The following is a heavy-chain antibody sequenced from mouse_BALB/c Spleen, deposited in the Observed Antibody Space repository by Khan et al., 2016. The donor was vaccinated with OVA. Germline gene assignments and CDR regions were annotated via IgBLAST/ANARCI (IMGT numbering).Heavy chain of an antibody. CDR2: IIPSYGDT. D-gene: IGHD1-1*02. CDR3: TRSGWAAFGY. Sequence: QVQLQQSGAELVKPGASVKLSCKASGYTFTSYYIYWVKQRPGQGLEWIGGIIPSYGDTNFNERFKSKATLTVDKSSSTAYMQLSSLTSEDSAVYYCTRSGWAAFGYWGQGTLVTVSA. CDR1: GYTFTSYY. V-gene: IGHV1S81*02. J-gene: IGHJ3*01.